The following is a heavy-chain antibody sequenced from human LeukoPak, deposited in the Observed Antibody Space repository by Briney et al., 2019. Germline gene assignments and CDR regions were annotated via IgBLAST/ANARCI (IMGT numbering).Heavy chain of an antibody. CDR1: GGSISSGDYY. V-gene: IGHV4-30-4*01. Sequence: SETLSLTCTVSGGSISSGDYYWSWIRQPPGKGLEWIGYIYYSGSTYYNPSLKSRVTISVDTSKNQFSLKLSSVTAADTAVYYCARDPGLTVTDYGMDVWGQGTTVTVSS. CDR3: ARDPGLTVTDYGMDV. J-gene: IGHJ6*02. D-gene: IGHD4-17*01. CDR2: IYYSGST.